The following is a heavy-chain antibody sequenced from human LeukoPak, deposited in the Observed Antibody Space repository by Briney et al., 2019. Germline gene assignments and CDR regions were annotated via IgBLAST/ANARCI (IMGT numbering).Heavy chain of an antibody. Sequence: PGGSLTLSCASSGFTLSSYWMHGLRQTPAKERVWVSRIKGDGSDTLYADSVKGRFTISRDNSKNTLYLQTSSLGVDDTAVYYCARASTTVPNLLDYWGQGALVSVSS. CDR1: GFTLSSYW. CDR3: ARASTTVPNLLDY. J-gene: IGHJ4*02. CDR2: IKGDGSDT. D-gene: IGHD4-17*01. V-gene: IGHV3-74*01.